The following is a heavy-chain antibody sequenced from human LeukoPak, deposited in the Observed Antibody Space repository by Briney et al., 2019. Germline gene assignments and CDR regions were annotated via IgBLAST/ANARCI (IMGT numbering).Heavy chain of an antibody. D-gene: IGHD1-26*01. CDR1: GYTFTSYY. J-gene: IGHJ4*02. Sequence: ASVKVSCKASGYTFTSYYMHWVRQAPGQGLEWMGIINPSGGSTSYAQKFQGRVTMTEDTSTDTAYMELSSLRSEDTAVYYCATDPWYSGSYRDYWGQGTLVTVSS. V-gene: IGHV1-46*01. CDR2: INPSGGST. CDR3: ATDPWYSGSYRDY.